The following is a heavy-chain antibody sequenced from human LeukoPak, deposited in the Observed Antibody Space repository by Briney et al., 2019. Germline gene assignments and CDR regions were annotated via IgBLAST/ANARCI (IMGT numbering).Heavy chain of an antibody. D-gene: IGHD2-21*02. CDR2: IFHTGTT. V-gene: IGHV4-59*12. J-gene: IGHJ4*02. CDR3: ARQGVATAIDY. CDR1: GGSISTYY. Sequence: SETLSLTCTVSGGSISTYYWSWIRQPPGKGLECLGFIFHTGTTNYNPSLKSRVTISVDTSKNQFSLKLSSVTAADTAVYYCARQGVATAIDYWGQGTLVTVSS.